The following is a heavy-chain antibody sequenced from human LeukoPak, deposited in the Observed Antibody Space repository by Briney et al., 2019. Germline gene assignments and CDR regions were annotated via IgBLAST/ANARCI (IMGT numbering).Heavy chain of an antibody. CDR2: IKSKTDGGTT. D-gene: IGHD1-26*01. CDR1: GFTFSNAW. J-gene: IGHJ4*02. CDR3: TTGPVGAPWEPFFDY. Sequence: PGGSLRLSCAASGFTFSNAWMSWVRQAPGKGLEWVGRIKSKTDGGTTDYAAPVKGRFTISRDDSKNTLYLQMNSLKTEDTAVYYCTTGPVGAPWEPFFDYWGQGTLVTVSS. V-gene: IGHV3-15*01.